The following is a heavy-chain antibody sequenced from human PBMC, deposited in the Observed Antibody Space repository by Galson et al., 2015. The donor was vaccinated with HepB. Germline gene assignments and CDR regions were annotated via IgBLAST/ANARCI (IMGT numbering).Heavy chain of an antibody. D-gene: IGHD3/OR15-3a*01. CDR1: GYTFTDYY. Sequence: VKVSCKVSGYTFTDYYMHWVQQAPGKGLEWMGLVDPEDGETIYAEKFQGRVTITADTSTDTAYMELSSLRSEDTAVYYCATDWKMVGLDYASKERYGMDVWGQGTTVTVSS. V-gene: IGHV1-69-2*01. J-gene: IGHJ6*02. CDR2: VDPEDGET. CDR3: ATDWKMVGLDYASKERYGMDV.